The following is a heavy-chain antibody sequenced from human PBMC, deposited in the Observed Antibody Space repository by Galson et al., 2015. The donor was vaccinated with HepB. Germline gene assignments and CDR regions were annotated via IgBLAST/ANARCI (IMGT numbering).Heavy chain of an antibody. CDR2: ISGSGGRT. Sequence: SLRLSCAASGFTFSSYGMHWVRQAPGKGLEWVSAISGSGGRTYYADSVKGRFTISRDNSKNTLYLQMNSLRAEDTAVYYCAKEGWGSGIGPEYWYFDLWGRGTLVTVSS. CDR1: GFTFSSYG. D-gene: IGHD3-10*01. CDR3: AKEGWGSGIGPEYWYFDL. J-gene: IGHJ2*01. V-gene: IGHV3-23*01.